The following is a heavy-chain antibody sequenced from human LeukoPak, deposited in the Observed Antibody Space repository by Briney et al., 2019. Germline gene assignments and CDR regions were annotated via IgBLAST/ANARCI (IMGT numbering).Heavy chain of an antibody. V-gene: IGHV3-7*03. CDR3: ARDNGGWFDT. CDR2: IKQGGREE. D-gene: IGHD3-10*01. J-gene: IGHJ5*02. Sequence: GGSLRLSCVASEYIFSDYWMSWVRQAPGKGLEWVANIKQGGREEKYVSSVSGRFAISRHDATSTLYLQIDSLSGDDTAVYYCARDNGGWFDTWGRGTLVTVSS. CDR1: EYIFSDYW.